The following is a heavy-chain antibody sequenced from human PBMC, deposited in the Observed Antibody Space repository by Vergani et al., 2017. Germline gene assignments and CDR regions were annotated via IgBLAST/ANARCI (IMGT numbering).Heavy chain of an antibody. CDR1: DSSIMTNPY. CDR2: IHHSGDT. V-gene: IGHV4-38-2*01. Sequence: QVQLQESGPGLVKPSETLTLTCDVSDSSIMTNPYWGWFRQSPGKGLGWSGCIHHSGDTHYNSSLESRVSISIVSSSKFSLSLTSVTAADTAIYYCARRRGSGGFFPSSYFYGMDVWGHGTTVTVSS. D-gene: IGHD3-10*01. CDR3: ARRRGSGGFFPSSYFYGMDV. J-gene: IGHJ6*02.